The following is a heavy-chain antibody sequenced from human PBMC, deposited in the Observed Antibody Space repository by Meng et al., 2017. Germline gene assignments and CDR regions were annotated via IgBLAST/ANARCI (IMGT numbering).Heavy chain of an antibody. J-gene: IGHJ6*02. D-gene: IGHD3-10*01. Sequence: GGSLRLSCAASGFTFSSYGMHWVRQAPGKGLEWVAVIWYDGSNKDYADSVKGRFTISRDNSKNTLYLQMNSLRAEDTAVYYCARDLLMVRGVISLDYYYYGMDVWGQGTTVTVSS. CDR2: IWYDGSNK. CDR1: GFTFSSYG. V-gene: IGHV3-33*01. CDR3: ARDLLMVRGVISLDYYYYGMDV.